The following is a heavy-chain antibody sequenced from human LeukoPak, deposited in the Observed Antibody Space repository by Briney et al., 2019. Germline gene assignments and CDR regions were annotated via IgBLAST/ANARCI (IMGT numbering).Heavy chain of an antibody. Sequence: PGGPLRLSCAASGFTFNSYGMGWVRQAPGKGLEWVSGISESGGSTYYADSVKGRFTISRDNSKSTLFLQMNSLRAEDTAVYYCAREVWGPEYWGQGTLVTVSS. J-gene: IGHJ4*02. D-gene: IGHD1-14*01. V-gene: IGHV3-23*01. CDR1: GFTFNSYG. CDR3: AREVWGPEY. CDR2: ISESGGST.